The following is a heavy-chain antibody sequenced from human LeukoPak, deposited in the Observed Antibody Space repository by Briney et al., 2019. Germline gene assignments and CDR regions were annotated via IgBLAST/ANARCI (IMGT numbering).Heavy chain of an antibody. CDR2: ISYDGSNK. J-gene: IGHJ4*02. CDR1: GFTFSSYG. D-gene: IGHD5/OR15-5a*01. Sequence: GRSVRLSCAASGFTFSSYGMHWVRQAPGKGLEWVAVISYDGSNKYYADSVKGRFTISRDNSKNTLYLQMNSLRAEDTAVYYCAKDSLRGNRRSSPFDYWGQGTLVTVSS. V-gene: IGHV3-30*18. CDR3: AKDSLRGNRRSSPFDY.